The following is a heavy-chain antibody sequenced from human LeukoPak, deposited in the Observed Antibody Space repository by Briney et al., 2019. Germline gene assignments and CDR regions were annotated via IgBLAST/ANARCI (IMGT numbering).Heavy chain of an antibody. D-gene: IGHD2-2*01. V-gene: IGHV3-53*01. CDR3: ARAPYTSLYSFDY. CDR1: AFIVSTNF. CDR2: IYSGGTT. J-gene: IGHJ4*02. Sequence: SGGSVTLLCAASAFIVSTNFMRWGRPATGEGREWVSVIYSGGTTYYADSVKGRFTISRDNSKNTLYLQMNILRADDTAVYYCARAPYTSLYSFDYWGQGTLVTVSS.